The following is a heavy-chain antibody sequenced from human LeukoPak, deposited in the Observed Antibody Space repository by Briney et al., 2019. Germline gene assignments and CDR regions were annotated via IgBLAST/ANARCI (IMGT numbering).Heavy chain of an antibody. J-gene: IGHJ4*02. Sequence: GGSLRLSCAASGFIFNTYSMNWVRQAPGKGLEWVPSISGGSNYIYYADSVKGRFTISRDNAKNSVYLQMNSLRAEDTAVYYCAGARGYTSGWYMDWGQGTLVTVSS. CDR3: AGARGYTSGWYMD. CDR2: ISGGSNYI. CDR1: GFIFNTYS. D-gene: IGHD6-19*01. V-gene: IGHV3-21*01.